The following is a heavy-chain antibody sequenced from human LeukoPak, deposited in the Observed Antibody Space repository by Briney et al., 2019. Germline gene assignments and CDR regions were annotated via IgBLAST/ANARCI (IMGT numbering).Heavy chain of an antibody. CDR1: GFTFSNYN. Sequence: PGGSLRLSCTASGFTFSNYNMNWVRQAPGKGLEWLSYISSSGTTIKYADSVKGRFTISRDNAKNSLYLQVNSLRAEDTAVYYCARIMITVTTSDYWGQGTLVTVSS. J-gene: IGHJ4*02. V-gene: IGHV3-48*03. CDR3: ARIMITVTTSDY. CDR2: ISSSGTTI. D-gene: IGHD4-17*01.